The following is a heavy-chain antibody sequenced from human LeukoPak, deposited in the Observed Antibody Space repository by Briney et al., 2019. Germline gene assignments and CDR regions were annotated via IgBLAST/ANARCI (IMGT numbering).Heavy chain of an antibody. D-gene: IGHD6-13*01. V-gene: IGHV3-7*01. CDR2: IKQDGSEI. J-gene: IGHJ5*02. CDR3: ARIVHTSSWYYGWFDP. CDR1: GFIFSKYW. Sequence: GGSLRLSCAASGFIFSKYWMSWVRQAPGKGLECVANIKQDGSEIYYVDSVKGRFTISRDNTKNSLFLQMNSLRAEDTAVYYCARIVHTSSWYYGWFDPWGQGTVVTVSS.